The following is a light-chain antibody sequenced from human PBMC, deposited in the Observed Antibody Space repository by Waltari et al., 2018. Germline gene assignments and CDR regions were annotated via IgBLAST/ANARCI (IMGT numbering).Light chain of an antibody. Sequence: SSELTQDPAVSVALGQTVRITCQGDRLRRHYASRYQQKPGQAPVLVIYGKNNRPSGIPDRFSGSSSGNTASLTITGAQAEDEADYYCNSRDSSGNHLRVFGGGTKLTVL. J-gene: IGLJ3*02. V-gene: IGLV3-19*01. CDR3: NSRDSSGNHLRV. CDR2: GKN. CDR1: RLRRHY.